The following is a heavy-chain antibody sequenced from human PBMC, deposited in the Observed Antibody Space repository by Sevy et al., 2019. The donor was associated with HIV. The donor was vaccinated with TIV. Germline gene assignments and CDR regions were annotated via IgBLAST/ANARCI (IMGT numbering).Heavy chain of an antibody. CDR3: ARLPYCDY. J-gene: IGHJ4*02. V-gene: IGHV4-39*01. D-gene: IGHD2-15*01. CDR1: GGSISSSSYY. Sequence: SETLSLTCTVSGGSISSSSYYWGWIRQPPGKGLEWIGSIYYSWSTYYDPSLKSRVTISVDTSKNQFSLKLSSVTAADTAVYYCARLPYCDYWGQGTLVTVSS. CDR2: IYYSWST.